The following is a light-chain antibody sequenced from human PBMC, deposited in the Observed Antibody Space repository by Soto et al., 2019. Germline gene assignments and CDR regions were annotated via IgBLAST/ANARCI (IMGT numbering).Light chain of an antibody. J-gene: IGKJ3*01. V-gene: IGKV1-33*01. CDR1: QDISNY. Sequence: DIQMTQSPSSLSASVGDRVTITCQASQDISNYLNWYQQKPGKAPKLLIYDASNLETGVPSRFSGSGSGTDFTVTIGGLQPEDISTYYCQQYDNLPFTFGPGTKGDIK. CDR3: QQYDNLPFT. CDR2: DAS.